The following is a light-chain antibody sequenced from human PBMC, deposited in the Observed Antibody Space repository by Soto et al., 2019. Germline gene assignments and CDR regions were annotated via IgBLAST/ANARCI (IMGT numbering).Light chain of an antibody. CDR2: AAS. Sequence: DIQLTQAPSFLSASVGDRVTITCRASQGISSYLAWYQQKPGKAPKLLIYAASTLQTGVPSRFSGSESGTEFTLAISILQPEDFATYYCQELNSYLYTFGQGTKLEIK. CDR1: QGISSY. V-gene: IGKV1-9*01. CDR3: QELNSYLYT. J-gene: IGKJ2*01.